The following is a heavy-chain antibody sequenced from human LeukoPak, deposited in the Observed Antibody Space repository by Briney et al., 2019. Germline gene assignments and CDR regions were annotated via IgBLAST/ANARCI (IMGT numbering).Heavy chain of an antibody. CDR1: GFTFGDYA. V-gene: IGHV3-21*01. J-gene: IGHJ6*03. Sequence: GGSLRLSCTASGFTFGDYAMSWVRQAPGNGLEWVSSISSSSSYIYYADSVKGRFTISRDNAKNSLYLQMNSLRAEDTAVYYCARVSDGYYMDVWGKGTTVTVSS. CDR3: ARVSDGYYMDV. CDR2: ISSSSSYI.